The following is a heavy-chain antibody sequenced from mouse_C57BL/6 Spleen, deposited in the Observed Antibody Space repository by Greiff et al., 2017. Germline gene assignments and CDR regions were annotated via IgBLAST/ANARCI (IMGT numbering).Heavy chain of an antibody. CDR1: GYTFTSYW. D-gene: IGHD2-5*01. CDR3: ARKGYSNYELTGTFFDY. V-gene: IGHV1-69*01. J-gene: IGHJ2*01. CDR2: IDPSDSYT. Sequence: QVQLQQPGAELVMPAASVKLSCKASGYTFTSYWMHWVKQRPGQGLEWIGEIDPSDSYTNYNQKFKGKSTLTVDKSSSTAYMQLSSLTSEDSAVYYCARKGYSNYELTGTFFDYWGQGTTLTVSS.